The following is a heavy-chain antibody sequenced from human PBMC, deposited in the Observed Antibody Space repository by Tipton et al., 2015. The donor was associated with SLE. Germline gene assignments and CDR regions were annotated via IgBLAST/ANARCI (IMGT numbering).Heavy chain of an antibody. Sequence: QLVQSGGGVVQRGGSLRLSCAASGFIFSSYGMHWVRQAPGKGLEWVAFIRYDASNQYYVESVKGRFTISRDNSKNTLYLQMNSLRDEDTAVYYCTRGHVWGLDYWGQGTLVTVSS. J-gene: IGHJ4*02. D-gene: IGHD3/OR15-3a*01. CDR2: IRYDASNQ. CDR1: GFIFSSYG. V-gene: IGHV3-30*02. CDR3: TRGHVWGLDY.